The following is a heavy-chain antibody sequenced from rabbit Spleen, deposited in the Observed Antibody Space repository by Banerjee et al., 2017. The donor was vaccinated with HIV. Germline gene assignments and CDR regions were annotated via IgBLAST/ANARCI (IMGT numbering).Heavy chain of an antibody. D-gene: IGHD1-1*01. J-gene: IGHJ4*01. V-gene: IGHV1S40*01. Sequence: QSLEESGGDLVKPGASLTLTCTASGLSLSNSAYMCWVRQAPGKGLEWIACIYAGSSGETYYASWAKGRFTISRTSSTMVTLQMTSLTVADTATYFCARDLTDAIGWNFNLWGPGTLVTVS. CDR1: GLSLSNSAY. CDR2: IYAGSSGET. CDR3: ARDLTDAIGWNFNL.